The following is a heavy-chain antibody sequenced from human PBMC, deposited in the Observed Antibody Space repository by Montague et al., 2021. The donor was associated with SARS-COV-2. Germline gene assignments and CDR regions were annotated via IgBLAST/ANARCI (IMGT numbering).Heavy chain of an antibody. D-gene: IGHD3-22*01. Sequence: LRLSFAASGFTFRSYTMNWVRQAPGKGLEWVSCISSSSSYIYYADSVKGRFTIFSDNAKNSLFLQMNSLRAEDTAVYYCARDGWAHYYDSSGYEGNFDIWGQGTMVTVSS. CDR3: ARDGWAHYYDSSGYEGNFDI. CDR1: GFTFRSYT. CDR2: ISSSSSYI. J-gene: IGHJ3*02. V-gene: IGHV3-21*01.